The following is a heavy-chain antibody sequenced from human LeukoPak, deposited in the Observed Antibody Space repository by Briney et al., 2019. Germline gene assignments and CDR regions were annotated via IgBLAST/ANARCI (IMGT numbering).Heavy chain of an antibody. V-gene: IGHV4-61*02. Sequence: SETLSLTCTVSGGSISSGSYYWSWIRQPARKELEWIGRFYTSGSTNYNPSLKSRVTISVDTSKNQFSLKLSSVTAADTAVYYCARDGCSGGTCSPYNWGQGTQVTVSS. CDR1: GGSISSGSYY. J-gene: IGHJ4*02. D-gene: IGHD2-15*01. CDR3: ARDGCSGGTCSPYN. CDR2: FYTSGST.